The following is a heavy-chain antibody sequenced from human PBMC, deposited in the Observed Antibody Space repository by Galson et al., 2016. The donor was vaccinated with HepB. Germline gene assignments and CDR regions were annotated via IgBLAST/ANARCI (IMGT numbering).Heavy chain of an antibody. CDR3: ARGPLGESYYYGLDV. V-gene: IGHV1-2*02. CDR2: ISPNSGGT. J-gene: IGHJ6*02. Sequence: SVKVSCKASVDTFTGYYIHWVRQAPGQGLQWMGWISPNSGGTNYAQNFQGRVTMTRDTSISTAYMELSRLRSDDTAVYYCARGPLGESYYYGLDVWGQGTTVTVSS. D-gene: IGHD3-10*01. CDR1: VDTFTGYY.